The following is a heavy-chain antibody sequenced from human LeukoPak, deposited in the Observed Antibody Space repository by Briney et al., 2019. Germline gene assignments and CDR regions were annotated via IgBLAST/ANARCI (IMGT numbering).Heavy chain of an antibody. V-gene: IGHV4-59*01. CDR3: ARAQGVDYDFWSGYSEGAAFDI. J-gene: IGHJ3*02. D-gene: IGHD3-3*01. Sequence: SETLSLTCTVSGGSIGTYYWSWIRQPPGKGLEWIGYIYYSGSTNYNPSLKSRVTISVDTSKNQFSLKLSSVTAADTAVYYCARAQGVDYDFWSGYSEGAAFDIWGQGTMVTVSS. CDR1: GGSIGTYY. CDR2: IYYSGST.